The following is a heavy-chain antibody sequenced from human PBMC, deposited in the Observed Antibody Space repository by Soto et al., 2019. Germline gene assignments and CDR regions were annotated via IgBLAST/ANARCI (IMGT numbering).Heavy chain of an antibody. V-gene: IGHV6-1*01. D-gene: IGHD5-18*01. CDR2: TYYRSKWYN. CDR3: ARADSYGYAFDI. CDR1: GDSVSSNSAA. J-gene: IGHJ3*02. Sequence: QSQTLSLTCAISGDSVSSNSAAWNWIRQSPSRGLEWLGRTYYRSKWYNDYAVSGKSRITINPDTTKNQFSLQLNSVTPEDTSMYYCARADSYGYAFDIWGQGTMVTVSS.